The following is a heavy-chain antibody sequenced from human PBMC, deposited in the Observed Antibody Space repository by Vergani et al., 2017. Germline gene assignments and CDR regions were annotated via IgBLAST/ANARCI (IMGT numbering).Heavy chain of an antibody. CDR1: GGSFSGYY. Sequence: QVQLQQWGAGLLKPSETLSLTCAVYGGSFSGYYWSWIRQPPGKGLEWIGEINHSGSTNYNPSLKRRVTISVDTSKNQFSLKLSSVTAADTAVYYCVLGGYSWPYYYYYYMDVWGKGTTVTVSS. D-gene: IGHD5-18*01. CDR3: VLGGYSWPYYYYYYMDV. J-gene: IGHJ6*03. CDR2: INHSGST. V-gene: IGHV4-34*01.